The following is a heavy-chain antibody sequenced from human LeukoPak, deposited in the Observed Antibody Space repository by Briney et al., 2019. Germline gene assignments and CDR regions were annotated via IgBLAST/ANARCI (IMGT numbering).Heavy chain of an antibody. J-gene: IGHJ6*03. D-gene: IGHD6-25*01. CDR1: GFTFSSYW. Sequence: GGSLRLSCAASGFTFSSYWMHWVRQTPGKGLMWVSRIESDGSTIYADSVKDRFTISRDNGKNTVYLQMNSLRAEDTAVYYCAKGAISSVTNMDVWGKGTTVTVSS. CDR3: AKGAISSVTNMDV. V-gene: IGHV3-74*01. CDR2: IESDGST.